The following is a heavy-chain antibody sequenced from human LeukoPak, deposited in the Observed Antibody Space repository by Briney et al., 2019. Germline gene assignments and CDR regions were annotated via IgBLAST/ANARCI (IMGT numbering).Heavy chain of an antibody. CDR1: GFLLDDYA. V-gene: IGHV3-9*01. J-gene: IGHJ5*02. D-gene: IGHD3-3*01. CDR2: ISWNSGGR. Sequence: PGGSLRLSCAASGFLLDDYAMHWVRQVPGKGLEWVSGISWNSGGRGYADSVKGRFTISRDNVKNSLYLQMNSLRAEDTALYYCAKDVTFDFWSGLWFDPWGQGTLVTVSS. CDR3: AKDVTFDFWSGLWFDP.